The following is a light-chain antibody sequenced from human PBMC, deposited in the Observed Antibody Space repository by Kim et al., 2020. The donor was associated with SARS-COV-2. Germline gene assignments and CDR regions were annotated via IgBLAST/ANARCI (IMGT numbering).Light chain of an antibody. CDR2: GAS. CDR1: QSVDRN. V-gene: IGKV3D-15*01. Sequence: APGDRATVACRASQSVDRNVAWYQQKPGQAPRLLIYGASTRATGIPARFSGGGSGTEYTLTISSLQSEDVAFYYCQQYNDWAPLTFGGGTKVDIK. CDR3: QQYNDWAPLT. J-gene: IGKJ4*01.